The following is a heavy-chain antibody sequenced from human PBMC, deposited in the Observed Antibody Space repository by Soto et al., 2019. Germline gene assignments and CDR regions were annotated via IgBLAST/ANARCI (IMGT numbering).Heavy chain of an antibody. V-gene: IGHV4-59*01. CDR2: VYNSWST. J-gene: IGHJ4*02. Sequence: SETLSLTCTVSGGSISSNYWTWIRQPPGKGLEWLGYVYNSWSTNYNPSLKSRVTISEDTSKSQFSLNVNSMTAADTAVYYCARYRREAVAGYTLDNWGQGILVTVSS. CDR1: GGSISSNY. CDR3: ARYRREAVAGYTLDN. D-gene: IGHD6-13*01.